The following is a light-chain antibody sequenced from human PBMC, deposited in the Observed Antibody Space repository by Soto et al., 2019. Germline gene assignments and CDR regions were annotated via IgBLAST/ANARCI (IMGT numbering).Light chain of an antibody. CDR1: SSDVGGYEY. CDR3: QAWDSSTVV. V-gene: IGLV2-11*01. J-gene: IGLJ2*01. CDR2: HVG. Sequence: QSALTQPRSVSGSPGQSVTISCSGTSSDVGGYEYVSWYQQHPGKAPRLLIYHVGQRPSGVPDRFSGSNSGNTATLTISGTQAMDEADYYCQAWDSSTVVFGGGTKVTVL.